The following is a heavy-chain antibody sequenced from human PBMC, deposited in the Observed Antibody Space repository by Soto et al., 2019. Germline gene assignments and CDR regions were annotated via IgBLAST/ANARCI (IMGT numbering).Heavy chain of an antibody. V-gene: IGHV3-23*01. D-gene: IGHD4-17*01. CDR1: GFTFSSYA. Sequence: PVGSLRLSYAASGFTFSSYAMSWVRQAPGKGLEWVSAISGSGGSTYYADSVKGRFTISRDNSKNTLYLQMDSLRAEDTAVYYCAKDGTVTSAFDYWGQGTLVPVSS. J-gene: IGHJ4*02. CDR2: ISGSGGST. CDR3: AKDGTVTSAFDY.